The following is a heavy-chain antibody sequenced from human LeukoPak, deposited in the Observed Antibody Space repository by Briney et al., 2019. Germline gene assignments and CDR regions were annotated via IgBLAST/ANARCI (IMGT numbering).Heavy chain of an antibody. V-gene: IGHV3-11*04. D-gene: IGHD3-10*02. J-gene: IGHJ6*04. Sequence: GGSLRLSCAASGFIFSDHYMTWIRQAPGKGLEWVAHIENNGDKTFYADSVKGRFSISRDNTKNLVSLQMDSLRAEDTAVYYCAELGITMIGGVWGKGTTVTISS. CDR2: IENNGDKT. CDR3: AELGITMIGGV. CDR1: GFIFSDHY.